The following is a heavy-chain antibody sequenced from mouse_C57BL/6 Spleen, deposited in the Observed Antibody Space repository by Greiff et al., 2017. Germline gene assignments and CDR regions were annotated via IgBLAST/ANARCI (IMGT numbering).Heavy chain of an antibody. J-gene: IGHJ3*01. V-gene: IGHV1-52*01. CDR3: ARDYGSSRFAY. Sequence: QVQLKQPGAELVRPGSSVKLSCKASGYTFTSYWMHWVKQRPIQGLEWIGNIDPSDSETHYNQKFKDKATLTVDKSASTADMQLSSLTSEDSAVYCCARDYGSSRFAYWGQGTLVTVSA. CDR1: GYTFTSYW. CDR2: IDPSDSET. D-gene: IGHD1-1*01.